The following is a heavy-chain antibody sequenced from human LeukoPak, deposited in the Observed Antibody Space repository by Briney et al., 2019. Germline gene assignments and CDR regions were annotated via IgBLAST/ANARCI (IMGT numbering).Heavy chain of an antibody. CDR2: IKQDGSEK. V-gene: IGHV3-7*01. D-gene: IGHD4-17*01. CDR3: ARSETTVTTVYYYYYGRDV. CDR1: GFTFSSYW. Sequence: GGSLRLSCAASGFTFSSYWMSWVRQAPGRGLEWVANIKQDGSEKYYVDSVKGRFTISRDNAKNSLYLQMNSLRAEDTAVYYCARSETTVTTVYYYYYGRDVWGKGTTVTVSS. J-gene: IGHJ6*04.